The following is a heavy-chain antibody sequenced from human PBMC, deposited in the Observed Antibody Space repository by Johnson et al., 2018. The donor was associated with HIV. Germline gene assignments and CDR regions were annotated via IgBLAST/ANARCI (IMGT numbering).Heavy chain of an antibody. V-gene: IGHV3-30*04. CDR2: ISYDGSNK. D-gene: IGHD7-27*01. Sequence: QVQLVESGGGVVQPGRSLRLSCAASGFTFSDYAMHWVRQAPGKGLAWVAVISYDGSNKYYADSVKGRFTISRDNSKNTLYLQMNSLKAEDTAVFYCGMSGVEDAAFDIWGQGTMVTVSS. CDR3: GMSGVEDAAFDI. CDR1: GFTFSDYA. J-gene: IGHJ3*02.